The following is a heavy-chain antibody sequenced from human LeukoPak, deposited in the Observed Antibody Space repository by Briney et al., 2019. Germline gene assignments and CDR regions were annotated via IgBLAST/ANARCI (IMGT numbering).Heavy chain of an antibody. CDR2: IKQDGSEK. CDR1: GFTFSSYW. J-gene: IGHJ4*02. CDR3: ARDLVGDSTFDY. V-gene: IGHV3-7*01. D-gene: IGHD3-3*01. Sequence: GGSLRLSCAASGFTFSSYWMSWVPQAPGKGLEGVANIKQDGSEKYYVDSVKGRFTISRDNAKNSLYLQMNSLRAEDTAVYYCARDLVGDSTFDYWGQGTLVTVSS.